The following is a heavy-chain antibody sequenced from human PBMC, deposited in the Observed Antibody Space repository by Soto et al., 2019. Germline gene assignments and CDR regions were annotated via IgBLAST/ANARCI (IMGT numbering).Heavy chain of an antibody. J-gene: IGHJ4*02. CDR1: GSSFNSYA. CDR2: IWYDGSNK. Sequence: VGSLRLSCAASGSSFNSYAMHWVRQAPGKGLEWVAGIWYDGSNKYYGDSVKGRFTISRDKSKITLYLQMNSLRAEDTALYYCAKDGAAGPLPEYYFDSWGQGTLVTVSS. CDR3: AKDGAAGPLPEYYFDS. V-gene: IGHV3-33*03. D-gene: IGHD6-13*01.